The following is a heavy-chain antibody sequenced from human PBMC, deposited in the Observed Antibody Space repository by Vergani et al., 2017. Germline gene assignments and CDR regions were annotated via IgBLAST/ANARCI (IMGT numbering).Heavy chain of an antibody. D-gene: IGHD6-19*01. V-gene: IGHV1-2*02. CDR1: GYTFTGYY. Sequence: QVQLVQSGAEVQKPGASVKVSCKASGYTFTGYYMHWVRQAPGQGLEWMGWINPNSGGTNYAQKFQGRVTMTRDTSISTAYMELSRLRSDDTAVYYCARVSRGSGWPRRYFDYWGQGTLVTVSS. J-gene: IGHJ4*02. CDR2: INPNSGGT. CDR3: ARVSRGSGWPRRYFDY.